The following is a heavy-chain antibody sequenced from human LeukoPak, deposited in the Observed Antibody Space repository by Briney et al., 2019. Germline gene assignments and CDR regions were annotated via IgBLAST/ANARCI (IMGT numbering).Heavy chain of an antibody. J-gene: IGHJ3*01. V-gene: IGHV3-74*01. Sequence: GGSLRLSCAASGFTFSSYWMHWVRQAPGKGLVWVSRVKSDGSRTTYADSVKGRFTISRDNAKNTVYLQMSSLTVEDTAVDYCSRSPQNCETTTCYDALDFWGQGTMVTVSS. CDR3: SRSPQNCETTTCYDALDF. CDR1: GFTFSSYW. CDR2: VKSDGSRT. D-gene: IGHD2-2*01.